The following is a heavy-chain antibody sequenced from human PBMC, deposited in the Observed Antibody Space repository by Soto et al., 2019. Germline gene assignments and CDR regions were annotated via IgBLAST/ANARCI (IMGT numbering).Heavy chain of an antibody. CDR2: ISSSSSYI. CDR1: GFTFSSYS. Sequence: EVQLVESGGGLVKPGGSLRLSCAASGFTFSSYSMNWVRQAPGKGLELVSSISSSSSYIYYADSVKCRFTISRDNANKTQYLQMNSLIAEDTAVYYCARVVRADSSSTKDYYYYSIDVWGQGTTVTVS. V-gene: IGHV3-21*01. CDR3: ARVVRADSSSTKDYYYYSIDV. J-gene: IGHJ6*02. D-gene: IGHD6-6*01.